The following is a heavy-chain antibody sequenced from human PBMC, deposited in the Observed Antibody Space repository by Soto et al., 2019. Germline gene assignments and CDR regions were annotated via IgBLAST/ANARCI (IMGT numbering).Heavy chain of an antibody. J-gene: IGHJ4*02. CDR2: IYYSGST. CDR3: ARWGLSIAARPYYFDY. V-gene: IGHV4-59*01. D-gene: IGHD6-6*01. Sequence: ETLSLTCTVSGGSISSYYWSWIRQPPGKGLEWIGYIYYSGSTNYNPSLKSRVTISVDTSKNQFSLKLSSVTAADTAVYYCARWGLSIAARPYYFDYWGQGTLVTVSS. CDR1: GGSISSYY.